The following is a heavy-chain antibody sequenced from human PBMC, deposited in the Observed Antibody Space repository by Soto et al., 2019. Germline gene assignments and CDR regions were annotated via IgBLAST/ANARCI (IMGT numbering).Heavy chain of an antibody. CDR2: IYHSGNT. J-gene: IGHJ5*02. D-gene: IGHD1-26*01. CDR3: ATLPPRVVASLLPIPT. V-gene: IGHV4-4*02. CDR1: GGSISSSNW. Sequence: VQLRQSGPGLVKPSGTLSLTCAVSGGSISSSNWWTWVRQAPGKGLEWIGEIYHSGNTYYNPSLTCRVTITVDKSNNQFSLKLTSVTAADTAVYYCATLPPRVVASLLPIPTWGQGTLVTVSS.